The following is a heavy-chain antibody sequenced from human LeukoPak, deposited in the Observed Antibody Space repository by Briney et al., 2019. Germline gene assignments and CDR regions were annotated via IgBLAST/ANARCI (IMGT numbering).Heavy chain of an antibody. V-gene: IGHV3-7*01. D-gene: IGHD6-19*01. J-gene: IGHJ4*02. Sequence: PGGSLRLSCAASGFTFSNYWMSWVRQAPGKGLEWVANMNQDGSEKYYVDSVKGRFTISRDNAKNSLSLQMNSLRAEDTAVYYCAKVGKYSSGWYDYWGQGTLVTVSS. CDR1: GFTFSNYW. CDR2: MNQDGSEK. CDR3: AKVGKYSSGWYDY.